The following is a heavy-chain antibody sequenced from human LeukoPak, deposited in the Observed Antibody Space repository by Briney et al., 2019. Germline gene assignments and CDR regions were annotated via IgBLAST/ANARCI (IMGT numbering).Heavy chain of an antibody. D-gene: IGHD5-18*01. J-gene: IGHJ4*02. CDR2: IYYSGST. V-gene: IGHV4-61*10. CDR1: GDSISSGDYY. CDR3: ARAHADTAMVTFDY. Sequence: PSQTLSLTCTVSGDSISSGDYYWSWIRQPAGKGLEWIGYIYYSGSTNYNPSLKSRVTISVDTSKNQFSLKLSSVTAADTAVYYCARAHADTAMVTFDYWGQGTLVTVSS.